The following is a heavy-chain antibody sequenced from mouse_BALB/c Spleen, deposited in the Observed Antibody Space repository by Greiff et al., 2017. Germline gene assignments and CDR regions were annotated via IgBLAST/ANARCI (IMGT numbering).Heavy chain of an antibody. D-gene: IGHD2-13*01. CDR2: INPSTGYT. J-gene: IGHJ3*01. CDR3: ARLNGDYGAY. Sequence: QVQLKESGAELAKPGASVKMSCKASGYTFTSYWMHWVKQRPGQGLEWIGYINPSTGYTEYNQKFKDKATLTADKSSSTAYMQLSSLTSEDSAVYYCARLNGDYGAYWGQGTLVTVSA. CDR1: GYTFTSYW. V-gene: IGHV1-7*01.